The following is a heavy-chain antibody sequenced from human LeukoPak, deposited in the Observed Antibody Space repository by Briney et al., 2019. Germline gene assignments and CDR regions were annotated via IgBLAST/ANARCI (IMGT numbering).Heavy chain of an antibody. CDR1: GYTFTSYG. Sequence: ASVKVSCKASGYTFTSYGISWVRQAPGQGLEWMGWISAYNGNTNYAQKLQGRVTMTTDTSTSTAYMGLRSLRSDDTAVYYCARDHPTYYYDSSGYPYYFDYWGQGTLVTVSS. D-gene: IGHD3-22*01. J-gene: IGHJ4*02. V-gene: IGHV1-18*01. CDR2: ISAYNGNT. CDR3: ARDHPTYYYDSSGYPYYFDY.